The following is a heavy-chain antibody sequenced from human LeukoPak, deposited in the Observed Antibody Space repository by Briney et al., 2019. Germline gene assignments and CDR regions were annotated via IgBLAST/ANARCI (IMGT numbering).Heavy chain of an antibody. J-gene: IGHJ4*02. V-gene: IGHV4-59*01. Sequence: SQTLSLTCTLSGGSISSYYWSCIRQPPRKLLEWIGYMYKRRSNYYNPSLKSRVNILGDTSKHQFSLKLTSVTAADTAVYYCARLGGPAAVDYWGQGNLVTVSS. CDR2: MYKRRSN. CDR1: GGSISSYY. CDR3: ARLGGPAAVDY. D-gene: IGHD2-2*01.